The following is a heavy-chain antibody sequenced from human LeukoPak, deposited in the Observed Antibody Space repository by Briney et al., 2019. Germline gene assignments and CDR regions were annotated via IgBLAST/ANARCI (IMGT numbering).Heavy chain of an antibody. Sequence: KPSETLSLTCTVSGGSISSGNYYWSWIRQPAGKGREWIGRIYTSGSTNYNPSLKSRVTMSVDTSKNQFSLKLSSVTAADTAVYYCARDHVSYYYYYMDVWGKGTTVTVSS. CDR3: ARDHVSYYYYYMDV. J-gene: IGHJ6*03. CDR2: IYTSGST. D-gene: IGHD5/OR15-5a*01. V-gene: IGHV4-61*02. CDR1: GGSISSGNYY.